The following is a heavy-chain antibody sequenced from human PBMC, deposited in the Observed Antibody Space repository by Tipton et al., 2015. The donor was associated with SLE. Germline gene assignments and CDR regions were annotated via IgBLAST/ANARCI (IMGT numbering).Heavy chain of an antibody. D-gene: IGHD6-13*01. CDR1: GFTFDDYA. V-gene: IGHV3-9*01. CDR3: VKDTRSAAVGFAFDI. Sequence: SLRLSCAASGFTFDDYATHWVRQEPGKGLEWVSAISWNSGDLAYADSVKGRFSISRDNAKNSLYLQMNSLRTEDTALYYCVKDTRSAAVGFAFDIWGQGTMVTVSS. CDR2: ISWNSGDL. J-gene: IGHJ3*02.